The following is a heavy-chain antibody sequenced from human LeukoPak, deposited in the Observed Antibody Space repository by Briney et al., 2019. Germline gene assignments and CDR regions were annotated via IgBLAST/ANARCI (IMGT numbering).Heavy chain of an antibody. V-gene: IGHV4-59*01. CDR2: IYYSGST. D-gene: IGHD6-13*01. CDR1: GGSFSGYY. CDR3: ARVTGYVMEDYFDY. Sequence: PSETLSLTCAVYGGSFSGYYWSWIRQPPGKGLEWIGYIYYSGSTNYNPSLKSRITISVDTSKNQFSLRLSSVTAADTAVYYCARVTGYVMEDYFDYWGQGTLVTVSS. J-gene: IGHJ4*02.